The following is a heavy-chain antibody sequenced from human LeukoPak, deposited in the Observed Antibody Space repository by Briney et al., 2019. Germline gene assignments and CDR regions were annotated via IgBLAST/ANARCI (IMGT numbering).Heavy chain of an antibody. J-gene: IGHJ6*02. Sequence: GGSLRLSCVASGFTFSSYEMSWVRQAPGKGLEWIAYISSSGTSKNYADSVKGRFTISRDNSKNTLYLQMNSLRAEDTAVYYCAKEESGYDSRYYGMDVWGQGTTVTVSS. V-gene: IGHV3-48*03. CDR3: AKEESGYDSRYYGMDV. CDR1: GFTFSSYE. D-gene: IGHD5-12*01. CDR2: ISSSGTSK.